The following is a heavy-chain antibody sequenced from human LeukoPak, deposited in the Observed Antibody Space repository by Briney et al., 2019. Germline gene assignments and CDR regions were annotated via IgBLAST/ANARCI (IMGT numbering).Heavy chain of an antibody. Sequence: SETLSLTCAVSGGSISSGGYSWSWIRQPPGKGLEWIGYIYHSGSTHYNPSLKSRVTISVDRSKNQFSLKLSSVTAADTAVYYCARGVITLRGYFDLWGRGTLVTVSS. D-gene: IGHD3-22*01. CDR1: GGSISSGGYS. CDR3: ARGVITLRGYFDL. J-gene: IGHJ2*01. V-gene: IGHV4-30-2*01. CDR2: IYHSGST.